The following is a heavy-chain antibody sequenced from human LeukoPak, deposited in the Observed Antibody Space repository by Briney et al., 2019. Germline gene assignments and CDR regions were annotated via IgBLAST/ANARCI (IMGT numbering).Heavy chain of an antibody. CDR3: ASSYGDYYYYYGMDV. V-gene: IGHV4-30-4*01. Sequence: SETLSLTCTVSGGSISSGDYYWRWIRQPPGKGLQWIGYIYYSGSTYYNPSLKSRVTISVDTSKNQFSLKLSSVTAADTAVYYCASSYGDYYYYYGMDVWGQGTTVTVSS. CDR1: GGSISSGDYY. D-gene: IGHD4-17*01. J-gene: IGHJ6*02. CDR2: IYYSGST.